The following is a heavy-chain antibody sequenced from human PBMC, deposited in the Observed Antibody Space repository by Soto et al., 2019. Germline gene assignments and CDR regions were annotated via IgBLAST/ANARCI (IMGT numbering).Heavy chain of an antibody. CDR2: ISWDGGST. CDR3: AKGHIPYYDILTGLDGMDV. V-gene: IGHV3-43*01. J-gene: IGHJ6*02. CDR1: GFTFYDYT. D-gene: IGHD3-9*01. Sequence: GGSLRLSCAASGFTFYDYTMHWFRQAPGKGLEWVSLISWDGGSTYYADSVKGRFTISRDNSKNSLYLQMNSLRTEDTALYYCAKGHIPYYDILTGLDGMDVWGQGTTVTVSS.